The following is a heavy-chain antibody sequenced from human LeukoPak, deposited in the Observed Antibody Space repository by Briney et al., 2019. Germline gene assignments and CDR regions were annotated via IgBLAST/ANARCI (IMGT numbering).Heavy chain of an antibody. CDR3: ASLVLPWMGSGWYK. CDR2: IYYSGST. CDR1: GFSISSYS. Sequence: SETLSLTCTVSGFSISSYSWIWIRQPPGKGLEWIGYIYYSGSTNYNPSLKSRVTISVDTSKNQFSLKLSSVTAADTAVYYCASLVLPWMGSGWYKWGQGTLVTVSS. J-gene: IGHJ4*02. V-gene: IGHV4-59*12. D-gene: IGHD6-19*01.